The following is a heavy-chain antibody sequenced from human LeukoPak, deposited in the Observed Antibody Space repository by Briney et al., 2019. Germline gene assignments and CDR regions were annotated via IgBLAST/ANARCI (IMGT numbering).Heavy chain of an antibody. CDR3: ARGDILTGYPKSDY. V-gene: IGHV3-9*01. CDR1: GFTFDDYA. Sequence: GGSLRLSCAASGFTFDDYAMHWVRQAPGKGLEWVSGISWNSGSIGYVDSVKGRFTISRDNAKNSLYLQMNSLRAEDTAVYYCARGDILTGYPKSDYWGQGTLVTVSS. CDR2: ISWNSGSI. D-gene: IGHD3-9*01. J-gene: IGHJ4*02.